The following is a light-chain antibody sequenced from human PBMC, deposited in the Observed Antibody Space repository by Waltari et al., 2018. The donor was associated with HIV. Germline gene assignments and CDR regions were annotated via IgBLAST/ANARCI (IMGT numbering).Light chain of an antibody. J-gene: IGLJ3*02. V-gene: IGLV2-14*03. CDR1: SSDAGGYHY. CDR3: SSYTSSSTWV. CDR2: DVS. Sequence: QSALPQPASVSGSPGQSITISCTGTSSDAGGYHYVSWYQQHPGKAPKLMIYDVSNRPSGVSNRFSGSKSGNTASLTISGLQAEDEADYYCSSYTSSSTWVFGGGTKLTVL.